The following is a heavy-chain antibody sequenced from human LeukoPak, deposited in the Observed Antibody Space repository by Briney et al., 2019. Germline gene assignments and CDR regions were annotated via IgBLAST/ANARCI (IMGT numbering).Heavy chain of an antibody. CDR3: AREGRHAFDI. J-gene: IGHJ3*02. V-gene: IGHV6-1*01. CDR1: GDSVSNNSAT. CDR2: TNYRSKWNT. D-gene: IGHD2-15*01. Sequence: SQTLSLTCAISGDSVSNNSATWNWIRQSPSRGLEWLGRTNYRSKWNTDYAVSVKSRTTINPDTSKNQFSLHLNSVTPEDAAVYYCAREGRHAFDIWGQGTMVTVSS.